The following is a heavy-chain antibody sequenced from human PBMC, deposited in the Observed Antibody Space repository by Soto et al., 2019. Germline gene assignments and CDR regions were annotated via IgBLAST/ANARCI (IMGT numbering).Heavy chain of an antibody. Sequence: SLRLSCAASGFTFSDYYMSWIRQAPGKGLEWVSYISSSGSTIYYADSVKGRFTISRDNAKNSLYLQMNSLRAEDTAVYYCARYRWDYCSGGSCPIDYWGQGTLVTVSS. V-gene: IGHV3-11*01. CDR2: ISSSGSTI. D-gene: IGHD2-15*01. CDR3: ARYRWDYCSGGSCPIDY. CDR1: GFTFSDYY. J-gene: IGHJ4*02.